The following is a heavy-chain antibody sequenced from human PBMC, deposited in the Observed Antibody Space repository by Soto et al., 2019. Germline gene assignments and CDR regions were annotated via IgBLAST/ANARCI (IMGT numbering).Heavy chain of an antibody. V-gene: IGHV5-10-1*01. CDR3: ACILLSHIPS. CDR1: GYSFTSYW. CDR2: IDPSDSYT. Sequence: GESLKISCKGSGYSFTSYWISWVRQMPGNGLEWMGRIDPSDSYTNYGPSFQGHVTISADKSISTAYLQWSSLKASDTAMYYCACILLSHIPSWGQGTLVTVSS. J-gene: IGHJ5*02. D-gene: IGHD3-3*02.